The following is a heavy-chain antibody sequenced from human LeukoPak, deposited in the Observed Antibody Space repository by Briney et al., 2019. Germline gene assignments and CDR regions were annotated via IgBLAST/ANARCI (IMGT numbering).Heavy chain of an antibody. Sequence: ASVKVSCKTSGYSFKRYTISWLRQAPGQGLEWMAWIDPKSGHTYNVERVQGRVTMTTDTSTTTTYMELRGLTSDDTAVYYCARGLAVSGLLVAFDIWGQGTMVIVSS. CDR3: ARGLAVSGLLVAFDI. V-gene: IGHV1-18*01. CDR1: GYSFKRYT. D-gene: IGHD6-19*01. J-gene: IGHJ3*02. CDR2: IDPKSGHT.